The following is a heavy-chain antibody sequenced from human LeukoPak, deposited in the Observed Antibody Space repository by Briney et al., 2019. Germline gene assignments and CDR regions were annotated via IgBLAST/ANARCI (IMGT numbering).Heavy chain of an antibody. CDR2: ISAYNGNT. Sequence: GASVKVSCKASGYTFTSYGISWVRQAPGQGLEWMGWISAYNGNTNYAQKLQGRVTMTTDTSTSTAYMELRSLRSDDTAVYYCARDPGYDSSGYYFDYWGQGTLVTVSS. CDR1: GYTFTSYG. J-gene: IGHJ4*02. D-gene: IGHD3-3*01. CDR3: ARDPGYDSSGYYFDY. V-gene: IGHV1-18*01.